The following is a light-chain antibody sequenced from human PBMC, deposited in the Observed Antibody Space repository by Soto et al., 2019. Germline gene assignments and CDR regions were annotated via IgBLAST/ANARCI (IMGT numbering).Light chain of an antibody. CDR2: GAS. J-gene: IGKJ3*01. Sequence: EIVLTQSPGTLSLSPGERATLSCRASQSVSSNFLAWYQQKPGQAPRLLIYGASTRATGIPDRFSGSGSGTDFTLTISRLEPADFAVYYCQQYGSSPQFTFGPGTKVVIK. CDR3: QQYGSSPQFT. V-gene: IGKV3-20*01. CDR1: QSVSSNF.